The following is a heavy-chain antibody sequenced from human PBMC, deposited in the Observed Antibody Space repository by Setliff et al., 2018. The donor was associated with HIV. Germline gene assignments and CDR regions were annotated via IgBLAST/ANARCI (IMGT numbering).Heavy chain of an antibody. CDR2: ITGSEGST. CDR3: AKRGYVSAWYDEPVQFYQHMDV. Sequence: GGSLRLSCTASGFTFSDYAMSWVRQAPGKGLEWVSAITGSEGSTYHADSVKGRFTISRDNSKNTLYMQMNNLRAEDTAVYYCAKRGYVSAWYDEPVQFYQHMDVWGKGTTVTVSS. J-gene: IGHJ6*03. CDR1: GFTFSDYA. D-gene: IGHD6-19*01. V-gene: IGHV3-23*01.